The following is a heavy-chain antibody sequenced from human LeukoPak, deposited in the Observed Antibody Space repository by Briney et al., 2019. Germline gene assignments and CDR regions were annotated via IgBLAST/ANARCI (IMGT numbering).Heavy chain of an antibody. CDR1: GFTFSSYA. CDR2: ISGSGGST. D-gene: IGHD5-18*01. J-gene: IGHJ4*02. CDR3: AKDRGDTAMVIYYFDY. V-gene: IGHV3-23*01. Sequence: GGSLRLSCATSGFTFSSYAMSWVRQAPGKGLEWVSAISGSGGSTYYADSVKGRFTISRDNSKNTLYLQMNSLRAEDTAVYYCAKDRGDTAMVIYYFDYWGQGTLVTVSS.